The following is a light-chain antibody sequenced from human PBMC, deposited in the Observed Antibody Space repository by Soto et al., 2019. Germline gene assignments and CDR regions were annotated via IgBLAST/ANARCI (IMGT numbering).Light chain of an antibody. CDR3: QQYETFSGT. V-gene: IGKV1-5*02. J-gene: IGKJ1*01. CDR2: DAS. Sequence: IHMTHSPSTLSASVGDTVNAIFRASQSVSGWLAWYQQKTGEATKLLIYDASALPRGVQSRFSGSGSGTKFTLTIASLQPDDFATYYCQQYETFSGTFGPGTKVDI. CDR1: QSVSGW.